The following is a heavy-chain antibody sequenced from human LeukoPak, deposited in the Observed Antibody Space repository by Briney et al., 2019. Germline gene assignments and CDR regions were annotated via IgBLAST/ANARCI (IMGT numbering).Heavy chain of an antibody. J-gene: IGHJ6*03. CDR1: GGSISRSSYY. V-gene: IGHV4-39*07. Sequence: SETLSLTCTVSGGSISRSSYYWGWIRQPPGKGLEWIGSIYYSGSTYYNPSLKSRVTISVDTSKNQFSLKLSSVTAADTAVYYCARTTEGYAGGPGYSYYYYMDVWGKGTTVTIPS. D-gene: IGHD5-12*01. CDR3: ARTTEGYAGGPGYSYYYYMDV. CDR2: IYYSGST.